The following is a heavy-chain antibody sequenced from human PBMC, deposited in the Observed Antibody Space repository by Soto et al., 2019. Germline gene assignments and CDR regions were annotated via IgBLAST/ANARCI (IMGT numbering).Heavy chain of an antibody. CDR3: SRERGKAAAGHFDY. CDR2: INSDGSST. D-gene: IGHD6-13*01. J-gene: IGHJ4*02. Sequence: EVQLVESGGGLVQPGGSLRLSCAASGFTFSSYWMHWVRQAPGKGLVWVSRINSDGSSTSYADSVKGRFTISRDNAKNTLYLQMNSLRAEDTAVYDCSRERGKAAAGHFDYWGQGTLVTVSS. CDR1: GFTFSSYW. V-gene: IGHV3-74*01.